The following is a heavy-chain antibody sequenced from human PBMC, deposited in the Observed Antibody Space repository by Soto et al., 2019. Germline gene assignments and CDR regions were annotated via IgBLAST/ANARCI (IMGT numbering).Heavy chain of an antibody. J-gene: IGHJ4*02. Sequence: SETLSLTCAVYGGSFSGYYWSWIRQPPGKGLEWIGEINHSGSTNYNPSLKSRVTISVDTSKNQFSLKLSSVTAADTAVYYCARVMITFGGVIGYDYWGQGTLVTVSS. CDR2: INHSGST. D-gene: IGHD3-16*02. CDR3: ARVMITFGGVIGYDY. V-gene: IGHV4-34*01. CDR1: GGSFSGYY.